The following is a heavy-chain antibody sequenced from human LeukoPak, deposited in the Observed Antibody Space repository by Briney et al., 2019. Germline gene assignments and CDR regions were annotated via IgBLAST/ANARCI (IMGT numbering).Heavy chain of an antibody. CDR2: ISSSSSYI. J-gene: IGHJ5*02. V-gene: IGHV3-21*01. CDR1: GFTFSSYS. CDR3: ARDPPPGIAAAGTGGWFDP. Sequence: GGSLRLSCAASGFTFSSYSMNWVRQAPGKGLEWFSSISSSSSYIYYADSVKGRFTISRDNAKNSLYLQMNSLRAEDTAVYYCARDPPPGIAAAGTGGWFDPWGQGTLVTVSS. D-gene: IGHD6-13*01.